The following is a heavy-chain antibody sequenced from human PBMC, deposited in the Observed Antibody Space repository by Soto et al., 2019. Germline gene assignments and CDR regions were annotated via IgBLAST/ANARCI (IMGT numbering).Heavy chain of an antibody. CDR3: AREGPYYDILTGYYLAAPLDY. Sequence: GASGKVSCKASGYTFTSYAMHWVRQAPGQRLEWMGWINAGNGNTKYSQKFQGRVTITRDTSASTAYMELSSLRSEDTAVYYCAREGPYYDILTGYYLAAPLDYWGQGTLVTVSS. CDR1: GYTFTSYA. D-gene: IGHD3-9*01. CDR2: INAGNGNT. V-gene: IGHV1-3*01. J-gene: IGHJ4*02.